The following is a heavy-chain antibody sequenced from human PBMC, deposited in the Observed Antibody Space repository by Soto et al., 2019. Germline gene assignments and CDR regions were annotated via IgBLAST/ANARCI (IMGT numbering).Heavy chain of an antibody. D-gene: IGHD2-2*01. CDR1: GFTFSSYA. CDR2: INGGGGSP. CDR3: AKARCSTSNCYVPDY. J-gene: IGHJ4*02. Sequence: PGGSLRLSCAASGFTFSSYAMIWVRRAPGKGLEWVSTINGGGGSPSYADSVQGRFTISRDNPKNTLYLQLNSLTVDDTATYYCAKARCSTSNCYVPDYWGQGAPVTVSS. V-gene: IGHV3-23*01.